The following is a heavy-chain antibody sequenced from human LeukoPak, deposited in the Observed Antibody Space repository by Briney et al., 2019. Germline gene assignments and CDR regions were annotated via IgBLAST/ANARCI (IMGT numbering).Heavy chain of an antibody. J-gene: IGHJ4*02. D-gene: IGHD3-16*02. CDR2: IKQDGSER. CDR3: ARGSMHIYHLYTDY. CDR1: GFTFSNYW. V-gene: IGHV3-7*01. Sequence: GGSLRLSCAASGFTFSNYWVSWFRQAPGQGLEWVASIKQDGSERYYVESVKGRFTISRDNAKNSLYLQLSSLRVDDTAVYYCARGSMHIYHLYTDYCGQGNLVTVSS.